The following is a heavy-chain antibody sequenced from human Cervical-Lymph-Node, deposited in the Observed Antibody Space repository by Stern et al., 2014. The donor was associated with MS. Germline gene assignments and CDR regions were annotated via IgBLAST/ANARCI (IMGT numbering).Heavy chain of an antibody. CDR3: ARKTTAKN. D-gene: IGHD4-17*01. V-gene: IGHV3-7*01. Sequence: EVQLVEPGGGLVQPGGSLRLSCAGSGFTFSHYWMTWVRQAPGKGLEWVASINKDGSEKYYVDSLKGRFTISRDNAKNSLYLQMTSLRADDTAVYYCARKTTAKNWGQGTLVTVSS. CDR1: GFTFSHYW. CDR2: INKDGSEK. J-gene: IGHJ4*02.